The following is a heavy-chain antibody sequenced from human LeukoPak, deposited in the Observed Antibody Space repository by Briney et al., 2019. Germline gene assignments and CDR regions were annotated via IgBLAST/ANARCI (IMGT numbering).Heavy chain of an antibody. D-gene: IGHD6-19*01. CDR2: INPSGGST. CDR1: GYTFTSYY. Sequence: GASVKVSCKASGYTFTSYYMHWVRQAPGQGLEWMGIINPSGGSTSYAQKFQGRVTMTRNTSISTAYMELSSLRSEDTAVYYCARGRRGIAVAGSYWGQGTLVTVSS. J-gene: IGHJ4*02. V-gene: IGHV1-46*01. CDR3: ARGRRGIAVAGSY.